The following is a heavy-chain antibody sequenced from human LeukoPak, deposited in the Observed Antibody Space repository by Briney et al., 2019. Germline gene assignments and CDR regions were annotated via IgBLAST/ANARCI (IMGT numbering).Heavy chain of an antibody. Sequence: ASVKLSSKASGYTFTSYGISWVRQAPGQGLEWMGWISAYNGNTNYAQKLQGRVTMTTDTSTSTAYMELRSLRSDDTAVYYCARDQRANWFDPWGQGTLVTVPS. J-gene: IGHJ5*02. D-gene: IGHD6-25*01. CDR3: ARDQRANWFDP. CDR2: ISAYNGNT. CDR1: GYTFTSYG. V-gene: IGHV1-18*01.